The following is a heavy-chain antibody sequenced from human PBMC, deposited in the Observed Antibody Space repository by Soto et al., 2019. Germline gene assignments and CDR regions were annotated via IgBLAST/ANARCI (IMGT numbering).Heavy chain of an antibody. Sequence: EVQLVESGGGLVQPGGSLRLSCAASGFTFFAYWIHWVRQVPGKGLVWVSRINSDGSHTSYADSVRGRFTISRDNSKNTVYLQMNSLAAEETAVYYCAKEGDYGDYDGENWFVSWGQGSLVTVSP. D-gene: IGHD4-17*01. CDR2: INSDGSHT. CDR3: AKEGDYGDYDGENWFVS. V-gene: IGHV3-74*01. CDR1: GFTFFAYW. J-gene: IGHJ5*01.